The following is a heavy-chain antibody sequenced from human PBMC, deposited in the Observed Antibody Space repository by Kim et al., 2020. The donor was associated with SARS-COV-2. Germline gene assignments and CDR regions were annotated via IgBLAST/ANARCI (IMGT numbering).Heavy chain of an antibody. D-gene: IGHD6-13*01. Sequence: NKFSADSVKGRLTISSDNSRNTLYLQMNSLREEDTAVYYCVREQPHFDSWGQGTLVTVSS. CDR3: VREQPHFDS. CDR2: NK. V-gene: IGHV3-30*01. J-gene: IGHJ4*02.